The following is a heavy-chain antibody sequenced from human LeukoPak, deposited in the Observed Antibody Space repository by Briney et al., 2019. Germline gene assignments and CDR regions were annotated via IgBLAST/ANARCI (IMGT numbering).Heavy chain of an antibody. CDR2: ISDDGRHN. J-gene: IGHJ4*02. Sequence: GGSLRLSCAASGFTFSTYAMNWVRQAPGKGLEWVAVISDDGRHNYYADSVRGRFTISRDNSRNTLYLQMDSLRSEDTAVYYCARDFFPIVDSTWYEIGYWGQGTLVTVSS. CDR3: ARDFFPIVDSTWYEIGY. V-gene: IGHV3-30*04. CDR1: GFTFSTYA. D-gene: IGHD2-21*01.